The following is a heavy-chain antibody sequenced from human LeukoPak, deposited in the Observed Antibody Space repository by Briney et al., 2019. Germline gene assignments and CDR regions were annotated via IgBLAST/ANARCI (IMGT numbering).Heavy chain of an antibody. Sequence: SETLSLTCAVYGGAFSGFYCGCIRPPPGKGLEWVGEIDNRGSRNHNPSLKSRVTISLDTSKNQFSLNLKSVTAADTAVYYCARALAPDGSGSYHYWGQGTLVTVSS. V-gene: IGHV4-34*01. CDR1: GGAFSGFY. J-gene: IGHJ4*02. D-gene: IGHD3-10*01. CDR3: ARALAPDGSGSYHY. CDR2: IDNRGSR.